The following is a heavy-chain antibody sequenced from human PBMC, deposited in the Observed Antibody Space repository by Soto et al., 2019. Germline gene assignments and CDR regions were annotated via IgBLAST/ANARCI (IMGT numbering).Heavy chain of an antibody. V-gene: IGHV4-59*01. CDR1: GGSISSYY. D-gene: IGHD6-13*01. CDR3: ARIKQVVWFDP. Sequence: QVQLQESGPGLVKPSETLSLTCTVSGGSISSYYWSWIRQPPGKGLEWIGYIYYSGSTNYNPSLKSRVTISVDTSKNQFSLKLSSVIAADTAVYYCARIKQVVWFDPWGQGTLVTVSS. CDR2: IYYSGST. J-gene: IGHJ5*02.